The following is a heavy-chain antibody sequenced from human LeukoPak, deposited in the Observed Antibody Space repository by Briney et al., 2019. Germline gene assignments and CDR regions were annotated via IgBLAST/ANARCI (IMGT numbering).Heavy chain of an antibody. Sequence: GGSLRLSCAASGFTFGGYAMNWVRQTPGKGLEWVASIKEDGSERQYVDSVKGRFSISRDNTKGSLFLQLNSLRAEDSAVYYCATDREGDPSAYYLVGGQGTLITVSS. CDR2: IKEDGSER. D-gene: IGHD3-22*01. CDR3: ATDREGDPSAYYLV. V-gene: IGHV3-7*03. J-gene: IGHJ4*02. CDR1: GFTFGGYA.